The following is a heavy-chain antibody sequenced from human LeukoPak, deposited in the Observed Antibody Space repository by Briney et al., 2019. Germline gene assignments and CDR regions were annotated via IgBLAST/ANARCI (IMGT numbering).Heavy chain of an antibody. J-gene: IGHJ3*02. CDR3: AREIGSWIQLWSSGAFDI. CDR1: GGSISSYY. CDR2: IYYSGST. Sequence: PSETLSLTCTVSGGSISSYYWSWIRQPPGKGLEWIGYIYYSGSTNYNPSLKSRVTISVDTSKNQFSLKLSSVTAADTAVYYCAREIGSWIQLWSSGAFDIWGQGTMVTVSS. D-gene: IGHD5-18*01. V-gene: IGHV4-59*01.